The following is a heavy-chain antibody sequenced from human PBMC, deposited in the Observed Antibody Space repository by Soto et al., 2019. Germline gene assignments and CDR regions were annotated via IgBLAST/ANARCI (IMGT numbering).Heavy chain of an antibody. D-gene: IGHD2-2*01. J-gene: IGHJ5*02. V-gene: IGHV1-18*01. CDR2: ISAYNGNT. CDR3: ASWGCISTSSCEHRWFDP. Sequence: ASVKVSCKASGYTFTSYAMHWVRQAPGQGLEWMGWISAYNGNTNYAQKLQGRVTMTTDTSTSTAYMELRSLRSDDTAVYYCASWGCISTSSCEHRWFDPWGQGTLVTVSS. CDR1: GYTFTSYA.